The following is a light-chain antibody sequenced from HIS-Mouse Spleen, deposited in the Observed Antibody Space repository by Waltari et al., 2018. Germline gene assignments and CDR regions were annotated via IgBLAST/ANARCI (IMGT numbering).Light chain of an antibody. J-gene: IGLJ2*01. CDR2: EDS. CDR3: YSTDSSGNHRV. CDR1: SFPKKY. V-gene: IGLV3-10*01. Sequence: SYELTQPPSVSGSPGQTARITRSGDSFPKKYSYWYQQKSGQAPVLVIYEDSKRPSGIPERFSGSSSGTMATLTISGAQVEDEADYYCYSTDSSGNHRVFGGGTKLTVL.